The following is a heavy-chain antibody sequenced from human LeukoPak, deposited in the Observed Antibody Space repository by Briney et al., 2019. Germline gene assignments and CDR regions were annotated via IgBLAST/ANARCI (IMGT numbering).Heavy chain of an antibody. CDR2: IETSGNT. CDR3: ARVSSSWYQDWYFDL. CDR1: GGSISSSSYY. V-gene: IGHV4-61*02. D-gene: IGHD6-13*01. J-gene: IGHJ2*01. Sequence: KAWETLSLTCTVSGGSISSSSYYWGWIRQPAGKGLEWIGRIETSGNTNYKPSLKSRVTMSVDTSKNQFSLKLSSVTAADTAVYYCARVSSSWYQDWYFDLWGRGTLVTVSS.